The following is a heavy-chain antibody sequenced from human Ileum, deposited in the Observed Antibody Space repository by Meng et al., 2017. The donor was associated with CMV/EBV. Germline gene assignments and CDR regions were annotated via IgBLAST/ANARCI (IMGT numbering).Heavy chain of an antibody. D-gene: IGHD1-7*01. J-gene: IGHJ4*02. CDR2: INPNSGGT. V-gene: IGHV1-2*02. CDR3: TKENWSYEF. CDR1: GYSFTNYH. Sequence: ASVKVSCKASGYSFTNYHMHWVRQAPGQGLEWMGWINPNSGGTNYAEKFQGRVTLTRDTSISTAYMELSRLTSDDTAVHYCTKENWSYEFWGQGTLVTVSS.